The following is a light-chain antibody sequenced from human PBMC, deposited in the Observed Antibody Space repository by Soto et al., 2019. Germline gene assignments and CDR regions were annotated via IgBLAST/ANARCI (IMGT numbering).Light chain of an antibody. V-gene: IGKV1-39*01. CDR1: QSIGRL. CDR2: DAS. J-gene: IGKJ3*01. CDR3: QKSYSTPFN. Sequence: DIQMTQSPSTLSASVGDRVTITCRARQSIGRLFAWYHQRTGKAPNLLIYDASTLESGVPSRFSASGSGTAFTLTISSLQPADFATYYCQKSYSTPFNFGPATKLDIQ.